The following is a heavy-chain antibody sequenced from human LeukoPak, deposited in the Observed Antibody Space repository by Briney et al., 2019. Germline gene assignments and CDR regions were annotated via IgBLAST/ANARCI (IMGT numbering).Heavy chain of an antibody. CDR2: ITASGGST. CDR3: AKPTLTYYYYYMDV. J-gene: IGHJ6*03. CDR1: GFSFSNYA. D-gene: IGHD2/OR15-2a*01. V-gene: IGHV3-23*01. Sequence: GGSLRLSCAASGFSFSNYAMSWVRQAPGKGLEWVSSITASGGSTYYADSVKGRFTISRDNSKNTLYLQMNSLRANDTAVYYCAKPTLTYYYYYMDVWGKGTTVSVSS.